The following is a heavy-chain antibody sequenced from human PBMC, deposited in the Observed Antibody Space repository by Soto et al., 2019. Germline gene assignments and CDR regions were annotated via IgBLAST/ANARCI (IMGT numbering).Heavy chain of an antibody. CDR3: TAGLSNGYYNFDY. V-gene: IGHV3-15*01. J-gene: IGHJ4*02. CDR2: IKGEADGGTT. Sequence: GGSLRLSCAASGFTFNNAWMSWVRQAPGKGLEWVGRIKGEADGGTTDYAAPVKGRITISRDHSKDTLYLRMNSLKTEDTAVYYCTAGLSNGYYNFDYWGQGTPVTVSS. D-gene: IGHD3-22*01. CDR1: GFTFNNAW.